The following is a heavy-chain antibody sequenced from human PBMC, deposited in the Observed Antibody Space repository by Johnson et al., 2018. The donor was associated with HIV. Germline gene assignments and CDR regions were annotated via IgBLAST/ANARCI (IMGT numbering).Heavy chain of an antibody. J-gene: IGHJ3*02. CDR3: ALVGAHDAFDI. V-gene: IGHV3-53*01. CDR2: IYSGGST. Sequence: EVQLLESGGGLIQPGGSLRLSCAASGFTVSSNYISWVRQAPGKGLEWVSVIYSGGSTYYADSVKGRFTISRDNSKNTLYLQMNSLRAEDTAVYYCALVGAHDAFDIWGQGTMVTVSS. CDR1: GFTVSSNY. D-gene: IGHD1-26*01.